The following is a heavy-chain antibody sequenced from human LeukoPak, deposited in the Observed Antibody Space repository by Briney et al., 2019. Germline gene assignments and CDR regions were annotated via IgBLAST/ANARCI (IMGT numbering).Heavy chain of an antibody. V-gene: IGHV1-18*04. J-gene: IGHJ3*02. Sequence: AASVKVSCTGSGYMFTSYTISWVRQAPGQGLEWMGWISAYNGNTNFAQKLQGRITMTTDTSTSTAYMELRSLRSDDTAVYYCVRSGYCYGGTCHSGAFDIWGQGTVVTVSS. CDR2: ISAYNGNT. CDR1: GYMFTSYT. D-gene: IGHD2-15*01. CDR3: VRSGYCYGGTCHSGAFDI.